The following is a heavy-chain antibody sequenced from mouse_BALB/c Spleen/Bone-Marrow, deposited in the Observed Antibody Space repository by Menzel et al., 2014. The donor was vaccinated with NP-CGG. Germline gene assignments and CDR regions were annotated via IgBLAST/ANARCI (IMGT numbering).Heavy chain of an antibody. D-gene: IGHD2-3*01. Sequence: EVKVVESGGGLVQPGGSLKLSCAASGFDFRRYWMSWVRQAPGKGLEWIGEINPESSTINYTPSLKGKFIISRDNAKNTLYLQMSKVRSEDTALYYCARLGYYGYFVDWGQGTTLPVSS. J-gene: IGHJ2*01. V-gene: IGHV4-1*02. CDR2: INPESSTI. CDR1: GFDFRRYW. CDR3: ARLGYYGYFVD.